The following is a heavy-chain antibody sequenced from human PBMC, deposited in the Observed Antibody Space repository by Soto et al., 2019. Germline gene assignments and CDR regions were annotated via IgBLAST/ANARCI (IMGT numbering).Heavy chain of an antibody. V-gene: IGHV4-30-2*01. CDR1: GGSISSGGYS. CDR2: IYHSGST. J-gene: IGHJ6*02. Sequence: PSETLSLTCAVSGGSISSGGYSWSWIRQPPGKGLEWIGYIYHSGSTYYNPSLKSRVTISVDRSKNQFSLKLSSVTAADTAVYYCARAAAEYYYGMDVWGQGTTVTVSS. D-gene: IGHD6-13*01. CDR3: ARAAAEYYYGMDV.